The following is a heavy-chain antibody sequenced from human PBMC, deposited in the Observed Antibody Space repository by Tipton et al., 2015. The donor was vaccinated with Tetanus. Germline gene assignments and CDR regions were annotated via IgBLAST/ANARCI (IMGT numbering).Heavy chain of an antibody. CDR2: ISSSSSYI. Sequence: GSLRLSCAASGFTFSSYSMNWVRQAPGKGLEWVSSISSSSSYIYYADSVKGRFTISRDNAKNSLYLQMNSLRAEDTAVYYCARDRVVPPQKEYYYYYGMDVWGQGTTVTVSS. J-gene: IGHJ6*02. V-gene: IGHV3-21*01. CDR1: GFTFSSYS. CDR3: ARDRVVPPQKEYYYYYGMDV. D-gene: IGHD2-2*01.